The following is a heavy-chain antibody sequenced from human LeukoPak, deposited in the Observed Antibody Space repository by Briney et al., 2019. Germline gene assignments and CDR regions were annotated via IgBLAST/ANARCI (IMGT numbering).Heavy chain of an antibody. Sequence: GESLKISCKGSGYNFASYWISWVRQMPGKGLEWMGIIYPDDSDTRYSPSFQGQVTISADKSISTAYLQWSSLKASDTAMYYCARRASLAGYYFDYWGQGTLVTVSS. J-gene: IGHJ4*02. V-gene: IGHV5-51*01. D-gene: IGHD6-19*01. CDR2: IYPDDSDT. CDR3: ARRASLAGYYFDY. CDR1: GYNFASYW.